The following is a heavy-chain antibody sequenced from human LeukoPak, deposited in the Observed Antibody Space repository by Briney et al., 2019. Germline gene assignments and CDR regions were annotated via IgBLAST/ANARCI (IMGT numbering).Heavy chain of an antibody. J-gene: IGHJ6*03. CDR3: AKDRSGITMVRGVITIMDV. CDR2: ISGSGGST. D-gene: IGHD3-10*01. V-gene: IGHV3-23*01. CDR1: GFTFSSYG. Sequence: PGGSLRLSCAASGFTFSSYGMSWVRQAPGKGLEWVSAISGSGGSTYYADSVKGRFTISRDNSKNTLYLQMNSLRAEDTAVYYCAKDRSGITMVRGVITIMDVWGKGTTVTISS.